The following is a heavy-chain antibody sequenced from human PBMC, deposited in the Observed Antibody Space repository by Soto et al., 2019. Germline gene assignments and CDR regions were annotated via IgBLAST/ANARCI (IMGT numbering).Heavy chain of an antibody. CDR1: GFTFSSYA. Sequence: HPGGSLRLSCAASGFTFSSYAMSWVRQAPGKGLEWVSAISGSGGSTYYADSVKGRFTISRDNSKNTLYLQMNSLRAEDTAVYYCAKGRSSGYYPRDYYGMDVWGQGTTVTVSS. D-gene: IGHD3-22*01. V-gene: IGHV3-23*01. CDR3: AKGRSSGYYPRDYYGMDV. J-gene: IGHJ6*02. CDR2: ISGSGGST.